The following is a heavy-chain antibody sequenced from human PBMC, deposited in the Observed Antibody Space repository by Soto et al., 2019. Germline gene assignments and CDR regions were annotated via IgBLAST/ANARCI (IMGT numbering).Heavy chain of an antibody. CDR3: ARDTMVTSNWFDT. D-gene: IGHD4-17*01. Sequence: QVRLVQSGSEVKKPGASVKVSCKASGYTFTSYGFSWVRQAPGQGLEWVGWISAHHGDTNYAQKSQGRVTMTTDTSTSTAYMELRSLRSDDTAVYYCARDTMVTSNWFDTWGQGTLVTVSS. J-gene: IGHJ5*02. CDR2: ISAHHGDT. V-gene: IGHV1-18*01. CDR1: GYTFTSYG.